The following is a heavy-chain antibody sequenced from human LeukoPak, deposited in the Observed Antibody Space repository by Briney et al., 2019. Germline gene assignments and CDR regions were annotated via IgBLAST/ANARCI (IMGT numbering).Heavy chain of an antibody. D-gene: IGHD3-22*01. J-gene: IGHJ4*02. CDR2: TSYSGST. V-gene: IGHV4-39*01. Sequence: SQTLSLTCTVSGGSISSSSYYWDWIRQPPGKGLEWIGRTSYSGSTYYNPSLKSRVTITEDTSKNQFSLNLSSVTAADTAVYYCARLGRDSSGYYYVFDSWGQGTLVTVS. CDR1: GGSISSSSYY. CDR3: ARLGRDSSGYYYVFDS.